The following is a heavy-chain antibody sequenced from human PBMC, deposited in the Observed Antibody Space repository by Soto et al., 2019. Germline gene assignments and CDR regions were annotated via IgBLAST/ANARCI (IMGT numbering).Heavy chain of an antibody. CDR1: GGSFSGYY. Sequence: SETLSLTCAVYGGSFSGYYWSWIRHPPGKGLEWIGEINHSGSTNYNPSLKSRVTISVDTSKNQFSLNLSSVTAADTAVYYCARAFRVVTTSSYYYYGMDVWGQGTTVTVSS. CDR2: INHSGST. D-gene: IGHD2-21*02. V-gene: IGHV4-34*01. CDR3: ARAFRVVTTSSYYYYGMDV. J-gene: IGHJ6*02.